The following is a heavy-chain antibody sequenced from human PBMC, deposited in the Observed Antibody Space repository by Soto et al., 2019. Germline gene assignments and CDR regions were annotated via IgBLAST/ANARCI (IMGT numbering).Heavy chain of an antibody. J-gene: IGHJ6*02. Sequence: GWSLRLSCAASGFTFSSYAMSWVRQAPGKGLEWVSSISGSGGSTYYADSVKGRFTISRDNSKNTLYLQMNSLRAEDTAVYYCAKVSGSSIDYYYGMDVWGQGTTVTVSS. CDR2: ISGSGGST. CDR3: AKVSGSSIDYYYGMDV. CDR1: GFTFSSYA. D-gene: IGHD1-26*01. V-gene: IGHV3-23*01.